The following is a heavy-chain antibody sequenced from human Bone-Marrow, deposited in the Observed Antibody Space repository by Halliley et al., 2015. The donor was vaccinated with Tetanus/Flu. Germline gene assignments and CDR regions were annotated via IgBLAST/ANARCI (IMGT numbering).Heavy chain of an antibody. J-gene: IGHJ3*01. CDR2: ISASGSRT. V-gene: IGHV3-23*01. CDR1: TFTFSVYA. CDR3: AKDRGAYYYDSSGYGAFDV. D-gene: IGHD3-22*01. Sequence: SLRLSCATSTFTFSVYAMTWVRQAPGKGLEWVSSISASGSRTYHADFVKGRFAVSRDNSKNTLYLQMNSLRDGDTAVYFCAKDRGAYYYDSSGYGAFDVWGQGTVVTVSS.